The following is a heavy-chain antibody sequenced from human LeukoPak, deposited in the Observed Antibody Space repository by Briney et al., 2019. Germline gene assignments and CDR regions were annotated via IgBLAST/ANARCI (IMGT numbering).Heavy chain of an antibody. D-gene: IGHD3-3*01. Sequence: ASVKVSCKASGYTFTSYYMHWVRQAPGQGLEWMGIINPSGGSTNYAQKFQGRVTMTRDTSTNTVYMELSSLRSEDTAVYYCARNFPYYYYMDVWGKGTTVTISS. J-gene: IGHJ6*03. V-gene: IGHV1-46*01. CDR2: INPSGGST. CDR3: ARNFPYYYYMDV. CDR1: GYTFTSYY.